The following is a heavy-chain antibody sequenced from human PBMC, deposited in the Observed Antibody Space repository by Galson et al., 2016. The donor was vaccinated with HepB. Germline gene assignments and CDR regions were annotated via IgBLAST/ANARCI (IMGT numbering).Heavy chain of an antibody. CDR2: ISAYNGDR. J-gene: IGHJ6*02. D-gene: IGHD6-19*01. V-gene: IGHV1-18*01. Sequence: SVKVSCKASGYTFTSYGISWVRQAPGQGLEWMGWISAYNGDRHYAQKLQGRVTMTTDTSTSTAYMELRSLRSDDTAVYYCARDRHQYSSGWYVGGMDVWGQGTTVTVSS. CDR3: ARDRHQYSSGWYVGGMDV. CDR1: GYTFTSYG.